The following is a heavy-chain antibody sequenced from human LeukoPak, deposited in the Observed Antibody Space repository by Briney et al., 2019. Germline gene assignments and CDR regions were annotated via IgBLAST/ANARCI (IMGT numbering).Heavy chain of an antibody. D-gene: IGHD6-19*01. CDR1: GYTFTGYY. J-gene: IGHJ3*02. Sequence: ASVKVSCKASGYTFTGYYMHWVRQAPGQGLEWMGWINPNSGGTNYAQKFQGRVTMTRDTSISTAYMELSRLRSEDTAVYYCARVLAVAGPYDAFDIWGQGTMVTVSS. V-gene: IGHV1-2*02. CDR3: ARVLAVAGPYDAFDI. CDR2: INPNSGGT.